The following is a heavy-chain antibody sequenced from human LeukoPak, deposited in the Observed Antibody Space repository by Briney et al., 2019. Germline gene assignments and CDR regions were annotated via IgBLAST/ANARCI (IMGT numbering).Heavy chain of an antibody. Sequence: SETLSLTCTVSGGSVSSGSYYWSWIRQPPGKGLEWIGYIYYSGSTNYNPSLKSRVTISVDTSKNQFSLKLSSVTAADTAVYYCASAWGYSSGGSFDYWGQGTLVTVSS. CDR2: IYYSGST. J-gene: IGHJ4*02. CDR1: GGSVSSGSYY. V-gene: IGHV4-61*01. D-gene: IGHD5-18*01. CDR3: ASAWGYSSGGSFDY.